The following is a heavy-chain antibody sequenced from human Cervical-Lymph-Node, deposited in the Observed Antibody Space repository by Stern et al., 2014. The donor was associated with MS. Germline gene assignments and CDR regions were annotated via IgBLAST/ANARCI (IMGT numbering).Heavy chain of an antibody. CDR3: ARGVTYCGGDCYGWYFDL. V-gene: IGHV3-64*01. CDR1: GFTFRSYA. CDR2: ISSNVGST. J-gene: IGHJ2*01. D-gene: IGHD2-21*02. Sequence: EVQLEESGGGLVQPGGSLRLSCAASGFTFRSYAMHWVRQAPGKGLEYVSVISSNVGSTYYANSVKGRFTISRDNSKNTLYLHMGSLRVEDMAVYYCARGVTYCGGDCYGWYFDLWGRGTLVTVSS.